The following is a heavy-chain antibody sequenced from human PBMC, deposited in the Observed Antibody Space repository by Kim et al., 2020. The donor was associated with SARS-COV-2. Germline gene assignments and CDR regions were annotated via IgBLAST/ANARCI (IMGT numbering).Heavy chain of an antibody. CDR2: ISSSSSCT. J-gene: IGHJ6*02. D-gene: IGHD3-16*02. Sequence: GGSLRLSCAASGFTFSDYYMSWIRQAPGKGLEWVSYISSSSSCTNYADSVKGRFTISRDNAKNSLYLQMNSLRAEDTAVYYCARVGYDYVWGSYRDYYYYYGMEVGGQGTTVTVSS. V-gene: IGHV3-11*05. CDR1: GFTFSDYY. CDR3: ARVGYDYVWGSYRDYYYYYGMEV.